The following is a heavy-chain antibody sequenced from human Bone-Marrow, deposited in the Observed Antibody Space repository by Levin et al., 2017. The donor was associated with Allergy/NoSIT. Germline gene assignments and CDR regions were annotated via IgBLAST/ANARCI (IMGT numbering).Heavy chain of an antibody. Sequence: SETLSLTCTVSGGSINSKTYYWGWIRQSPGKGLEWIASLSHSGDTYSNPSLKSRVTTSVDTSKNQFSLTLTSVTAADTAVYFCARQDSFFYRHTHIGHFDLWGRGTLVTVSS. CDR1: GGSINSKTYY. CDR3: ARQDSFFYRHTHIGHFDL. V-gene: IGHV4-39*01. CDR2: LSHSGDT. J-gene: IGHJ2*01. D-gene: IGHD2/OR15-2a*01.